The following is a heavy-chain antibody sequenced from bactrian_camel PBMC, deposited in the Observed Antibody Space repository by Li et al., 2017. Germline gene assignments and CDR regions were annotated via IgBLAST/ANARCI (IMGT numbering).Heavy chain of an antibody. D-gene: IGHD7*01. CDR2: LVRGGAA. V-gene: IGHV3S53*01. Sequence: HVQLVESGGGSVQTGGSLKLSCEVKAFTQSVLYMGWFRQAPGKDREGVASLVRGGAANYTDSVKGRFTVSKDGAKNTLYLRMTGLKPEDTAMYYCAADFPRRSPEGPRCSEELKNGGLAYWGQGTQVTVS. CDR3: AADFPRRSPEGPRCSEELKNGGLAY. J-gene: IGHJ4*01. CDR1: AFTQSVLY.